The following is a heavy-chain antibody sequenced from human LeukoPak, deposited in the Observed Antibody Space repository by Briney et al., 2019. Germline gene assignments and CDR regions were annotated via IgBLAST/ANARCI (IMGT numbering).Heavy chain of an antibody. J-gene: IGHJ4*02. CDR3: ARRGSLDYFDY. CDR2: ISSGSSTM. V-gene: IGHV3-48*04. CDR1: GFTFSHYH. Sequence: GGSLRLSCVVSGFTFSHYHMTWIRQAPGKGLEWVSSISSGSSTMYYADSVKGRFTISRDNAKNSLYLQMNSLRAEDTAVYYCARRGSLDYFDYWGQGTLVTVSS. D-gene: IGHD1-26*01.